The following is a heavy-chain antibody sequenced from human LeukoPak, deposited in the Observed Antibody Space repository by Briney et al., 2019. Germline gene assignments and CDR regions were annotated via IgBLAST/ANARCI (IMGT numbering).Heavy chain of an antibody. D-gene: IGHD2-2*03. V-gene: IGHV3-7*03. CDR2: IKKDGSEK. Sequence: PGGSLRLACAASGFTFSSYWMSWVRQAPGKGLEWVANIKKDGSEKYYVDSVKGRFTISRDNAKNSLYLQMNSLRAEDTALYYCARDLGIVVVGPFDSWGQGTLVTVSS. J-gene: IGHJ4*02. CDR3: ARDLGIVVVGPFDS. CDR1: GFTFSSYW.